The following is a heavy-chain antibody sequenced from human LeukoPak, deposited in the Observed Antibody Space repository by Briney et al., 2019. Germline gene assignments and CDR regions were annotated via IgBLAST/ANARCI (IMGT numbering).Heavy chain of an antibody. D-gene: IGHD6-13*01. Sequence: QPGRSLRLSCATSGFTFSSYGMHWVRQAPGKGLEWVAVISYDGSNKYYADSVKGQFTISRDNSKNTLYLQMNSLRAEDTAVYYCAKDFLSGGSSWYSDAFDIWGQGTMVTVSS. V-gene: IGHV3-30*18. CDR2: ISYDGSNK. CDR1: GFTFSSYG. CDR3: AKDFLSGGSSWYSDAFDI. J-gene: IGHJ3*02.